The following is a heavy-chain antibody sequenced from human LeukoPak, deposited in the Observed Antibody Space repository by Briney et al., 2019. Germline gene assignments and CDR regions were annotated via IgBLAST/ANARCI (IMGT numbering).Heavy chain of an antibody. D-gene: IGHD5-24*01. J-gene: IGHJ4*02. CDR1: GYSISSGYY. Sequence: SETLSLTCAVSGYSISSGYYWGWIRQPPGKGLEWIGSIYHSGSTYYNPSLKSRVTISVDTSKNQFSLKLSSVTAADTAVYYCARHVATMGLKDFDYWGQGTLVTVSS. V-gene: IGHV4-38-2*01. CDR3: ARHVATMGLKDFDY. CDR2: IYHSGST.